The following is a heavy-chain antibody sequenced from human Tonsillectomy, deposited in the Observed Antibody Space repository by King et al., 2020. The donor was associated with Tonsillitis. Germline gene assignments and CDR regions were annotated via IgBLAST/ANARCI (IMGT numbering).Heavy chain of an antibody. CDR1: GASISSYY. D-gene: IGHD1-26*01. Sequence: VQLQESGPALVKPSETLSLTCTVSGASISSYYWNWIRQPAGKGLEWIGRIYDRTITNYNPSLKSRVTISVDTSKNQISLKLSSVTAADTAVYYCARAGSGTYEFDYWGQGTLVTVSS. CDR3: ARAGSGTYEFDY. J-gene: IGHJ4*02. CDR2: IYDRTIT. V-gene: IGHV4-4*07.